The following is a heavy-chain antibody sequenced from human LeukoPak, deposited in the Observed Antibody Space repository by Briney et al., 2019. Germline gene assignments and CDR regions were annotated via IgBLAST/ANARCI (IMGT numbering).Heavy chain of an antibody. J-gene: IGHJ4*02. CDR2: INPSGGST. CDR1: GYTFTSYY. V-gene: IGHV1-46*01. CDR3: ARVGSAMVLDY. Sequence: ASVKVSFQASGYTFTSYYMHWVRQAPGQGLEWMGIINPSGGSTSYAQKFQGRVTMTRDTSTSTVYMELSSLRSEDTAVYYCARVGSAMVLDYWGQGTLVTVSS. D-gene: IGHD5-18*01.